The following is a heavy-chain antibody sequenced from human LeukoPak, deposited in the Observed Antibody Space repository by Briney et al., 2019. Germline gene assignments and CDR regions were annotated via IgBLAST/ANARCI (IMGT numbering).Heavy chain of an antibody. CDR1: GFTFSSYS. CDR2: ISSSSSYI. D-gene: IGHD6-13*01. J-gene: IGHJ3*02. CDR3: ARHPYSSSGTGAFDI. Sequence: GGSLRLSCAASGFTFSSYSMNWVRQAPGKGLEWVSSISSSSSYIYYAASVKGRFTISRDNAKNSLYLQMNSLRAEDTAVYYCARHPYSSSGTGAFDIWGQGTMVTVSS. V-gene: IGHV3-21*01.